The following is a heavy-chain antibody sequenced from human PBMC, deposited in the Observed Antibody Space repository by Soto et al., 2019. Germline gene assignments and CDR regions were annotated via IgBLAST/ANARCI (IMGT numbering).Heavy chain of an antibody. CDR2: ISSRSSTI. CDR3: ATSASGFFDS. D-gene: IGHD6-19*01. V-gene: IGHV3-48*01. Sequence: GGSLRLSCAASGVTFTSYNMNWVRQAPGKGLEWVSYISSRSSTIFYADSVKGRFTISRDNAKKSLYLQMSSLRADDTAVYYCATSASGFFDSWGQGALVTVSS. CDR1: GVTFTSYN. J-gene: IGHJ4*02.